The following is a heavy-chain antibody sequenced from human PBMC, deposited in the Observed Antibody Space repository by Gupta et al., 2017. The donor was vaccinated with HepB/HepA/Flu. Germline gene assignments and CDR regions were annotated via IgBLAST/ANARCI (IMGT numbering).Heavy chain of an antibody. J-gene: IGHJ4*02. CDR2: ISYDGSNK. Sequence: QVQLVESGGGVVQPGRSLRLSCAASGFTFSSYGMHWVRQAPGKGLEWVAVISYDGSNKYYADSVKGRFTISRDNSKNTLYLQMNSLRAEDTAVYYCAKDRRDSSGYYYFYFDYWGQGTLVTVSS. CDR1: GFTFSSYG. CDR3: AKDRRDSSGYYYFYFDY. V-gene: IGHV3-30*18. D-gene: IGHD3-22*01.